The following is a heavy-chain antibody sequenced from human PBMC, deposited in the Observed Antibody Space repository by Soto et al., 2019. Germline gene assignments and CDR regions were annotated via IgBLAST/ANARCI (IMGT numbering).Heavy chain of an antibody. D-gene: IGHD3-3*01. V-gene: IGHV3-7*01. CDR2: IKQDGSEK. Sequence: PGGSLRLSCAASGFTFSSYWMSWVRQAPGKGLEWVANIKQDGSEKYYVDSVKGRFTISRDNAKSSLYLQMNSLRAEDTAVYYCARDIPLIFGEIDYWGQGTLVTVSS. CDR3: ARDIPLIFGEIDY. J-gene: IGHJ4*02. CDR1: GFTFSSYW.